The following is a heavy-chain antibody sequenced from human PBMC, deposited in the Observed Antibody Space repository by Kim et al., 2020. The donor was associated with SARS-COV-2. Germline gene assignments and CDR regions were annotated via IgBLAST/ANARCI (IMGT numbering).Heavy chain of an antibody. CDR2: DSTK. Sequence: DSTKQYPDSVKGRFTISRDNFKNTFYLQMNSLRAEDTALYYCAKAGGEIVWGQGTLVTVSS. V-gene: IGHV3-23*01. CDR3: AKAGGEIV. J-gene: IGHJ4*02. D-gene: IGHD2-21*01.